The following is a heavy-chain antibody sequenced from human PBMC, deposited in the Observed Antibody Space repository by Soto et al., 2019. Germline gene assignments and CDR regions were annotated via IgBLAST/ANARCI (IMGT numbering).Heavy chain of an antibody. CDR3: ARGQRFSDWFDP. CDR2: IYSSGST. Sequence: SETLSLTCTVSGGAINSYYWTWIRQPAGKGLEWIGRIYSSGSTKYNPSLQSRVTMSLDTSKNQFSLRLTSVTAADTAVYYCARGQRFSDWFDPWGQGTLVTVS. D-gene: IGHD3-3*01. V-gene: IGHV4-4*07. CDR1: GGAINSYY. J-gene: IGHJ5*02.